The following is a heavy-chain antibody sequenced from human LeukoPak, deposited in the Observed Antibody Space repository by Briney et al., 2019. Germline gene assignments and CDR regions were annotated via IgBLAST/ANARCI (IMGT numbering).Heavy chain of an antibody. D-gene: IGHD2-2*01. CDR1: GFTFSSYV. J-gene: IGHJ4*02. CDR3: ARRGISVVVVPTTIEVGGVLDY. V-gene: IGHV3-30-3*01. CDR2: ISHDGSNK. Sequence: GGSLRLSCAASGFTFSSYVMHWVRQAPGKGLEWVAVISHDGSNKYYADSVKGRFTISRDNSKNTLYLQMNSLRAEDTAVYYCARRGISVVVVPTTIEVGGVLDYWGQGTLVTVSS.